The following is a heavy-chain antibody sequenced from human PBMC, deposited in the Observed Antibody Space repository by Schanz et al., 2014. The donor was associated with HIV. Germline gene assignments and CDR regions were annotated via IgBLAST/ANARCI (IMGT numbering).Heavy chain of an antibody. Sequence: QVQLVESGGGVVPPGRSLRLSCVSSGFPFDGYSMHWVRQAPGKGLEWVAVISYDGSKKDHADSVKGRFTISRDNAKNSLFLQMNSLKDDDTAVYYCAREKTTLNWFDPWGQGTQVTVSS. V-gene: IGHV3-30*04. CDR3: AREKTTLNWFDP. CDR1: GFPFDGYS. CDR2: ISYDGSKK. J-gene: IGHJ5*02. D-gene: IGHD4-4*01.